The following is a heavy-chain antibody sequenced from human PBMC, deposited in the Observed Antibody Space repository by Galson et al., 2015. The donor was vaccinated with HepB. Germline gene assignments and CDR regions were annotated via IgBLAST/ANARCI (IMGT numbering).Heavy chain of an antibody. CDR3: ARDRGAGAPYFDY. CDR2: INAGNGNT. V-gene: IGHV1-3*01. CDR1: GYTFTSYA. D-gene: IGHD3-10*01. J-gene: IGHJ4*02. Sequence: SVKVSCKASGYTFTSYAMHWVRQAPGQRLEWMGWINAGNGNTKYSQKFQGRVTITRDTSASTAYMELSSLRSEDTAVYYCARDRGAGAPYFDYWGQGTLVTVSS.